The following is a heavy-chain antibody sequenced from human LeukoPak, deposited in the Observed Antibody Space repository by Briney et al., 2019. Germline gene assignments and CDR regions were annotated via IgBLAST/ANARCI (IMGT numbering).Heavy chain of an antibody. J-gene: IGHJ4*02. CDR1: GFTFSNYW. D-gene: IGHD4/OR15-4a*01. CDR3: ARGSYEVLYFDY. CDR2: INSDGSST. Sequence: GGSLRLSCAASGFTFSNYWMHWVRQAPGKGLVWVSRINSDGSSTSYADSVKGRFTISRDNAKNTLYLQMNSLRAEDTAVYYCARGSYEVLYFDYWGQGTLVTVSS. V-gene: IGHV3-74*01.